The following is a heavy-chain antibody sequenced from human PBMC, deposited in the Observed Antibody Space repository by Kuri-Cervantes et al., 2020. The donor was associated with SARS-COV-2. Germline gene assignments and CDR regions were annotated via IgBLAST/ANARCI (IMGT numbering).Heavy chain of an antibody. CDR1: GYTFTSYG. J-gene: IGHJ4*02. D-gene: IGHD3-22*01. CDR2: ISAYNGNT. CDR3: ARDAGYYDCSGYRYYFDY. V-gene: IGHV1-18*01. Sequence: ASVKVSCKASGYTFTSYGISWVRQAPGQGLEWMGWISAYNGNTNYAQKLQGRVTMTTDTSTSTAYMELRSLRSDDTAVYYCARDAGYYDCSGYRYYFDYWGQGTLVTVSS.